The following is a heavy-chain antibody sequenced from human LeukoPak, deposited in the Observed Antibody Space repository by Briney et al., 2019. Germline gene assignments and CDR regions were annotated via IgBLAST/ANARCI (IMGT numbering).Heavy chain of an antibody. CDR1: GFTFSSYS. J-gene: IGHJ4*02. Sequence: GGSLRLSCAASGFTFSSYSMNWVRQAPGKGLEWVSSISSSSSYIYYADSVKGRFTISRDNAKNSLYLQMNSLRAEDTAVYYCARERKSSSWYAPGLLDYWGQGTLVTVSS. D-gene: IGHD6-13*01. V-gene: IGHV3-21*01. CDR3: ARERKSSSWYAPGLLDY. CDR2: ISSSSSYI.